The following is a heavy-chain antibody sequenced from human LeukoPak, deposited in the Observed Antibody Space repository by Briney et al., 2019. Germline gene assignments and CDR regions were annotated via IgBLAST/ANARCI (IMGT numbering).Heavy chain of an antibody. CDR3: ARGCVPSGTPLALRYDSSGYSDHFDY. V-gene: IGHV7-4-1*02. D-gene: IGHD3-22*01. CDR1: GYTFTSYA. J-gene: IGHJ4*02. CDR2: INTNTGNP. Sequence: GASVKVSCKASGYTFTSYAMNWVRQAPGQGLEWMGWINTNTGNPTYAQGFTGRFVFSLDTSVSTAYLQISSLKAEDTAVYYCARGCVPSGTPLALRYDSSGYSDHFDYWGQGTLVTVSS.